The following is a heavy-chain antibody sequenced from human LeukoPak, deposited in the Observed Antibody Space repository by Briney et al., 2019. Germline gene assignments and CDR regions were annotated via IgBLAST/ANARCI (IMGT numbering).Heavy chain of an antibody. CDR3: TRDQPPYYDFWSGYHTYYYYMDV. CDR2: IRSKAYGGTT. V-gene: IGHV3-49*03. Sequence: GGSLRLSCTASGFTFGDYAMSWFRQAPGKGLEWVGFIRSKAYGGTTEYAASVKGRFTISRDDSKSIAYLQMNSLKTEDTAVYYCTRDQPPYYDFWSGYHTYYYYMDVWGKGTTVTVSS. J-gene: IGHJ6*03. D-gene: IGHD3-3*01. CDR1: GFTFGDYA.